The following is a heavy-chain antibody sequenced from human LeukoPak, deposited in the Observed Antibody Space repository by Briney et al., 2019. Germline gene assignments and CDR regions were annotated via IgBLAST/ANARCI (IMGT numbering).Heavy chain of an antibody. Sequence: ASVKVSCKASGYTFTSYYMHWVRQAPGQGLEWMGIINPSGGSTSYAQKFQGRVTMTRDTSTSTVHMELSSLRSEDTAVYYCARDGRGVDTAMVNVDFDYWGQGTLVTVSS. D-gene: IGHD5-18*01. CDR2: INPSGGST. CDR3: ARDGRGVDTAMVNVDFDY. CDR1: GYTFTSYY. V-gene: IGHV1-46*01. J-gene: IGHJ4*02.